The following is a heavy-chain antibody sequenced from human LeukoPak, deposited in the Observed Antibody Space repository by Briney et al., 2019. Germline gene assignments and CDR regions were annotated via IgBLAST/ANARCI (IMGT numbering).Heavy chain of an antibody. D-gene: IGHD6-19*01. CDR3: ARDARWLALDY. Sequence: PGGSLRLSCAASGFTFSSYSMNWVRQAPGKGLEWVSYISSSSSTIYYADSVKGRFTISRDNAKNSLYLQMNSLRAEDTAVYYCARDARWLALDYWGQGTLVTVSS. CDR1: GFTFSSYS. V-gene: IGHV3-48*04. CDR2: ISSSSSTI. J-gene: IGHJ4*02.